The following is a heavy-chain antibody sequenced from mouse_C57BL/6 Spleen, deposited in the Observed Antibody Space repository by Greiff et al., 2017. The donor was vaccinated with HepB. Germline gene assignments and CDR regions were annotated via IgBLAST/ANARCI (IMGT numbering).Heavy chain of an antibody. D-gene: IGHD2-1*01. CDR2: IRLKSDNYAT. CDR1: GFTFSNYW. Sequence: EVKVVESGGGLVQPGGSMKLSCVASGFTFSNYWMNWVRQSPEKGLEWVAQIRLKSDNYATHYAESVKGRFTISRDDSKSSVYLQMNNLRAEDTGIYYCTGVRNAMDYWGQGTSVTVSS. J-gene: IGHJ4*01. V-gene: IGHV6-3*01. CDR3: TGVRNAMDY.